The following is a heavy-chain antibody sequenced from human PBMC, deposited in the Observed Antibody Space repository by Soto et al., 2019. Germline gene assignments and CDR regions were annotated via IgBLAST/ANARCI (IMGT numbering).Heavy chain of an antibody. CDR3: ARAVHTMIQGVRFRVDQ. Sequence: QVQLVQSGAEMKKPGASVKVSCEASGYTFTAYYIHWVRQAPGQVREWMGWINPNGGGTKYAQKFHGRVTMTRDTSINTAYMELTRLTSDDTAVYYCARAVHTMIQGVRFRVDQWGQGTLVTVSS. D-gene: IGHD3-10*01. CDR1: GYTFTAYY. J-gene: IGHJ4*02. V-gene: IGHV1-2*02. CDR2: INPNGGGT.